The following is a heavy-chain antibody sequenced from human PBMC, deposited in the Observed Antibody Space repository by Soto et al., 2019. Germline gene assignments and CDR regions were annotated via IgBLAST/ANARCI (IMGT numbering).Heavy chain of an antibody. CDR3: ARGPGYYFDY. V-gene: IGHV3-64*01. CDR1: GFTFSSYA. J-gene: IGHJ4*02. CDR2: ISSNGGST. Sequence: EVQLVESGGGLVQPGGSLRLSCAASGFTFSSYAMHWVRQAPGKGLEYVSAISSNGGSTYYANSVKGRFTISRDNSKNTLYLQIGSLRAEDMAVYYCARGPGYYFDYWGQGTLVTVSS.